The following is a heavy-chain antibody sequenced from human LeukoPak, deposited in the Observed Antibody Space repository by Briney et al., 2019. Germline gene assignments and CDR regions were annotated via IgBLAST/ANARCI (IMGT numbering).Heavy chain of an antibody. D-gene: IGHD2-2*01. J-gene: IGHJ4*02. Sequence: AGRSLRLSCAASGFTFSSYGMHWVRQAPGKGLEWVAVIWYDGSNKYYADSVKGRFTISRDSSKNTLYLQMNSLRAEDTAVYYCARDHALFDYWGQGTLVTVSS. CDR3: ARDHALFDY. CDR1: GFTFSSYG. CDR2: IWYDGSNK. V-gene: IGHV3-33*01.